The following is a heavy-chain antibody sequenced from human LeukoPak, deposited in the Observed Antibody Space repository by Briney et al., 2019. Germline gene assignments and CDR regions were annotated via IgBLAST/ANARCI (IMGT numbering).Heavy chain of an antibody. J-gene: IGHJ4*02. Sequence: GGSLRLSCAASGFTFSSYSMNWVCQAPGQGLEWVSSISSSSSYISYADSVKGRFTISRDNAKNSLDLQMNSRRAEDTAVYYCARAVNGDLDYWGQGTLVTVSS. CDR3: ARAVNGDLDY. V-gene: IGHV3-21*01. CDR1: GFTFSSYS. D-gene: IGHD3-16*02. CDR2: ISSSSSYI.